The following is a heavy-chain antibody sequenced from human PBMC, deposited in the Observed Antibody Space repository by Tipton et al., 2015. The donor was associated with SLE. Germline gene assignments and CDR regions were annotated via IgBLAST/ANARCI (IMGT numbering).Heavy chain of an antibody. D-gene: IGHD6-13*01. CDR1: GFTFSSFA. Sequence: SLRLSRAASGFTFSSFAMSWLRQAPGKGPEWVASINSNGGTTNHADSVKGRFTISRDNAKNSQYLQMKSLRAEDTAVYYCARDFRQQRGFDYWGQGTLVTVSS. CDR2: INSNGGTT. CDR3: ARDFRQQRGFDY. J-gene: IGHJ4*02. V-gene: IGHV3-23*01.